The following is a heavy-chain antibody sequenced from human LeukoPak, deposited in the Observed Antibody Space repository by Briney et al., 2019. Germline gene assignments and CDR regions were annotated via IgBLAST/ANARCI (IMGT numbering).Heavy chain of an antibody. CDR3: AKDLGYGPDY. CDR1: GFTFSSRG. J-gene: IGHJ4*02. Sequence: GGPLRLSCAASGFTFSSRGMHWVRQAPGKGLEWLSFIRFDGNPTYSADSVKGRFTISRDNSKNTVYLQMNSLRVEDTAVYYCAKDLGYGPDYWGQGTLVTVSS. CDR2: IRFDGNPT. D-gene: IGHD5-18*01. V-gene: IGHV3-30*02.